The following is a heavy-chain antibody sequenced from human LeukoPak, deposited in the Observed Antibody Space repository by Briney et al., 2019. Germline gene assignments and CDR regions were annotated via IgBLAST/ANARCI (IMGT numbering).Heavy chain of an antibody. CDR2: INPDGSTT. V-gene: IGHV3-74*01. CDR1: GFTFSSYA. D-gene: IGHD3-16*01. CDR3: ARDLRGSPDR. Sequence: GGSLRLSCTASGFTFSSYAMNWVRQVPGKGLVWVSLINPDGSTTTYADSVKGRFTISRDNAKNTVYLQMNSLRGEDTAVYYCARDLRGSPDRWGQGTLVTVSS. J-gene: IGHJ5*02.